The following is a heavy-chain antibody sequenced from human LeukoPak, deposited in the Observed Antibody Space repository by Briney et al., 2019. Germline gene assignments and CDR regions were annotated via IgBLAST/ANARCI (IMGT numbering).Heavy chain of an antibody. CDR3: AKDGSSSWLGYMDV. Sequence: GGSLRLSCAASGFTFSSYAMSWVRQAPGKGLEWVSAISGSGGNKNYADSVRGRFIISRDNSKNSLYLQMNSLRAEDMALYYCAKDGSSSWLGYMDVWGKGTTVTVSS. CDR2: ISGSGGNK. CDR1: GFTFSSYA. D-gene: IGHD6-13*01. J-gene: IGHJ6*03. V-gene: IGHV3-23*01.